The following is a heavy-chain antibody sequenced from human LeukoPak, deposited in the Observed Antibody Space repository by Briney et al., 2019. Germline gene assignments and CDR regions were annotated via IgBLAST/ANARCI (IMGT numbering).Heavy chain of an antibody. D-gene: IGHD3-10*01. CDR3: ARAPYYYGSPYYFDF. Sequence: SETLSLTCTVSGGSISNHYWSWIRQPPGKGLEWIGDIYYTGSTNQNASLKSRVTISIDTSKTQFSLKLSSVTAADTALYYCARAPYYYGSPYYFDFWGRGTLVTVSS. CDR2: IYYTGST. J-gene: IGHJ4*02. CDR1: GGSISNHY. V-gene: IGHV4-59*11.